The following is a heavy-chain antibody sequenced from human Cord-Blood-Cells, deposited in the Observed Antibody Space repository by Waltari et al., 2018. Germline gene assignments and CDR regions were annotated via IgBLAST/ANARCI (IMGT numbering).Heavy chain of an antibody. CDR1: GYTFTGYY. J-gene: IGHJ4*02. CDR2: INPNSGGT. D-gene: IGHD6-13*01. V-gene: IGHV1-2*02. CDR3: ARAWYSSSWYDY. Sequence: QVQLVQSGAEVTKPGASVKVSCKASGYTFTGYYMPCVRQAPGQGLEWMGWINPNSGGTNYAQKFQGRVTMTRDTSISTAYMELSRLRSDDTAVYYCARAWYSSSWYDYWGQGTLVTVSS.